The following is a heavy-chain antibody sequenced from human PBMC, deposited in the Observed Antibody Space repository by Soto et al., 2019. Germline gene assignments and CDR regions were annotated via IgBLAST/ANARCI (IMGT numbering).Heavy chain of an antibody. D-gene: IGHD1-1*01. CDR1: GYTFTSYG. V-gene: IGHV1-18*01. CDR3: ARGRYGDY. Sequence: QVHLVQSGAEVKKPGASVKVSCKASGYTFTSYGITWVRQAPGQGLEWMGWISAHNGNTDYAQKLQGRVIVTRDTSPSTAYMELRRLISDGTAVYYCARGRYGDYWGQGALVTVSS. CDR2: ISAHNGNT. J-gene: IGHJ4*02.